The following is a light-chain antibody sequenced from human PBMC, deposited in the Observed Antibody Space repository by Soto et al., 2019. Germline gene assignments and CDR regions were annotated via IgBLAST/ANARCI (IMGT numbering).Light chain of an antibody. CDR3: QRYNAYLYS. J-gene: IGKJ2*03. CDR2: KAS. V-gene: IGKV1-5*03. CDR1: QSIDNW. Sequence: DIQMTQSPSTLSASVGDRVTITCRASQSIDNWLAWYQQKPGKAPKFLIFKASNLVSGVPSRFSGSGYGTEFTLTINSLQPDDFATYYCQRYNAYLYSFGQGTKLEIK.